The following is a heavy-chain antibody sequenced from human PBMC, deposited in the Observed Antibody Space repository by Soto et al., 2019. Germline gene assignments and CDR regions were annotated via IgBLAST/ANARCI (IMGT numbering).Heavy chain of an antibody. CDR1: GFTFSSHA. V-gene: IGHV3-23*01. J-gene: IGHJ4*02. D-gene: IGHD3-3*01. Sequence: EVQLLESGGGLVQPEGSLRLSCAASGFTFSSHAMSRVRQAPGKGLEWVSAISYSGTTTYYAVSVKGRFTISRDNSKNTLYLQMNSLRVEDTAIYYCAKRFTLFGEVKLSPDFDYWGQGTLVTVSS. CDR3: AKRFTLFGEVKLSPDFDY. CDR2: ISYSGTTT.